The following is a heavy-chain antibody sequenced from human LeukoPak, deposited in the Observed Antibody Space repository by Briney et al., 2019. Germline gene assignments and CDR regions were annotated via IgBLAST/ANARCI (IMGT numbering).Heavy chain of an antibody. D-gene: IGHD3-16*01. CDR3: ARAQAYADHLDY. J-gene: IGHJ4*02. CDR1: GGSIGDNKW. CDR2: IYHSGST. V-gene: IGHV4-4*02. Sequence: PSGTLSLTCSVSGGSIGDNKWWTWVRQPPGKGMEWIGEIYHSGSTNYNPALKSRLTMSVDKSNNQFSLKLGSATAADTAVYYCARAQAYADHLDYWGQGTLVTVSS.